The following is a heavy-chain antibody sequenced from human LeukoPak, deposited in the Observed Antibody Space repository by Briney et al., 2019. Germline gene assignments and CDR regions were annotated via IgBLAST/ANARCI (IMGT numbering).Heavy chain of an antibody. J-gene: IGHJ4*02. CDR1: GFTFSSYS. V-gene: IGHV3-21*01. CDR3: ARDLTGYSSGWYGYFDY. CDR2: ISSSSSYI. D-gene: IGHD6-19*01. Sequence: GGSLRLSCAASGFTFSSYSMNWVRQAPGKGLEWVSSISSSSSYIYYADSVKGRFTISRDNAKNSLYLQMNSLRAKDTAVYYCARDLTGYSSGWYGYFDYWGQGTLVTVSS.